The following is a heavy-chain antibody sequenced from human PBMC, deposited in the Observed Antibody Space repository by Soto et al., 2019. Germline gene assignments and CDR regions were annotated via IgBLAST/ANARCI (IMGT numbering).Heavy chain of an antibody. Sequence: GGSLRLSCAASGFTFSSYAMHWVRQAPGKGLEWVAVISYDGSNKYYADSVKGRFTISRDNSKNTLYLQMNSLRAEDTAVYYCAREMEEHHSSWKTHDYWGQGTLVTVSS. CDR3: AREMEEHHSSWKTHDY. CDR2: ISYDGSNK. CDR1: GFTFSSYA. D-gene: IGHD6-13*01. J-gene: IGHJ4*02. V-gene: IGHV3-30-3*01.